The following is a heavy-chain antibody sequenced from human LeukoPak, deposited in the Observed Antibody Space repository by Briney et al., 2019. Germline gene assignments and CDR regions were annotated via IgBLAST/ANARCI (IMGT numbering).Heavy chain of an antibody. Sequence: SVKVSCKASGGTFSSCAISWVRQAPGQGLEWMGRIIPIFGTANYAQKFQGRVTITADKSTSTAYMELSSLRSEDTAVYYCAKEPASSLSGYYYMDVWGKGTTVTVSS. CDR2: IIPIFGTA. CDR1: GGTFSSCA. CDR3: AKEPASSLSGYYYMDV. D-gene: IGHD2/OR15-2a*01. J-gene: IGHJ6*03. V-gene: IGHV1-69*06.